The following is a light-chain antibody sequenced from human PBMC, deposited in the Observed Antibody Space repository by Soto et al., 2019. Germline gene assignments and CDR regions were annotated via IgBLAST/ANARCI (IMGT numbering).Light chain of an antibody. CDR2: GVS. V-gene: IGKV3-15*01. CDR3: QQYNNWPRT. CDR1: QSVSSN. J-gene: IGKJ2*01. Sequence: EIVMTQSPATLSVSPGERATLSCRTSQSVSSNLAWYQQKPGQVPRLLIYGVSTRAPGIPARFSGSGSGTEFTLTISSLQSEDFAVYYCQQYNNWPRTFGQGTNLEIK.